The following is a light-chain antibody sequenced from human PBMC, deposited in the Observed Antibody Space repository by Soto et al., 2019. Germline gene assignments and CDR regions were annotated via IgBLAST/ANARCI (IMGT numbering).Light chain of an antibody. CDR1: SSDVGGYNY. CDR2: DVS. V-gene: IGLV2-14*01. CDR3: RSYTSSATRV. J-gene: IGLJ1*01. Sequence: QSALTQPASVSGSPGQSITISCTGTSSDVGGYNYVSWYQQHPGKAPKLMIYDVSNRPSGVSIRFSGSKSGNTASLTISGLQAEDEADYYCRSYTSSATRVFGTGTKVTVL.